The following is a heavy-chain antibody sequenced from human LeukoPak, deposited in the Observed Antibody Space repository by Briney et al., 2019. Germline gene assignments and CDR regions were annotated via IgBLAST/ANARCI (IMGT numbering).Heavy chain of an antibody. J-gene: IGHJ4*02. D-gene: IGHD2-2*01. Sequence: PGGSLTLSCAASGFTFSGSAMHWVRQASGKGLEWVGRIRSKANSYATAYAASVKGRFTISRDDSKNTAYLQMNSLKTEDTAVYYCTTHSYQLNNDWGQGTLVTVSS. CDR1: GFTFSGSA. CDR2: IRSKANSYAT. V-gene: IGHV3-73*01. CDR3: TTHSYQLNND.